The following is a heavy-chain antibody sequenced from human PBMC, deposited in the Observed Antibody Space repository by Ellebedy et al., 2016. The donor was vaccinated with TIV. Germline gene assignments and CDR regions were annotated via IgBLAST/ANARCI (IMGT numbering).Heavy chain of an antibody. CDR3: AGDNADDFWGAATSRSPYYGVDV. CDR2: IYYSGNT. V-gene: IGHV4-39*07. D-gene: IGHD3-3*01. CDR1: GDSVSSDSYY. Sequence: MPSETLSLTCTVSGDSVSSDSYYWAWIRQPPGKGLEWIASIYYSGNTYSNPSLRSRVTMSVDTSKNQFSLKLNSVTAADTAMYYCAGDNADDFWGAATSRSPYYGVDVWGQGTTVTVSS. J-gene: IGHJ6*02.